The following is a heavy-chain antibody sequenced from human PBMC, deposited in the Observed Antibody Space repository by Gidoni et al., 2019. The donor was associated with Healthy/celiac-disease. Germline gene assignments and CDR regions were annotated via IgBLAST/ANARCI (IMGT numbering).Heavy chain of an antibody. CDR1: GFTFSSYG. J-gene: IGHJ4*02. CDR2: IWYDGSNK. Sequence: QVQLVESGGGVVQPGRSLRLSCAASGFTFSSYGMHWVRQAPGKGLEWVAVIWYDGSNKYYADSVKGRFTISRDNSKNTLYLQMNSLRAEDTAVYYCARDKTGSGGSCLYYFDYWGQGTLVTVSS. V-gene: IGHV3-33*01. CDR3: ARDKTGSGGSCLYYFDY. D-gene: IGHD2-15*01.